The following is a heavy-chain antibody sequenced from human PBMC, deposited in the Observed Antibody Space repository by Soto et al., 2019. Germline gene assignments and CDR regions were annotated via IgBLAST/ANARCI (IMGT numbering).Heavy chain of an antibody. J-gene: IGHJ6*02. V-gene: IGHV4-31*03. CDR3: ARGSRRSPGMDV. CDR1: GGSISSGGYY. CDR2: IYYSGSP. Sequence: QVQLQESGPGLVKPSQTLSLTCTVSGGSISSGGYYWSWVRRHPGKGLEWIGYIYYSGSPYYNPALRSRVTISVDTSKNQFSLKLSSVTAADTAVYYCARGSRRSPGMDVWGQGTTVTVSS. D-gene: IGHD3-10*01.